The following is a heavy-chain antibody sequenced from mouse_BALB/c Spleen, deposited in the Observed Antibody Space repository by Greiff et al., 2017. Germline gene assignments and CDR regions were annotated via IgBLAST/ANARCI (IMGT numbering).Heavy chain of an antibody. CDR1: GFTFSSYT. Sequence: EVQRVESGGGLVQPGGSLKLSCAASGFTFSSYTMSWVRQTPEKRLEWVAYISSGSSTIYYADTVKGRFTISRDNPKNTLFLQMTSLRSEDTAMYYCARGDYDRFAYWGQGTLVTVSA. CDR2: ISSGSSTI. D-gene: IGHD2-4*01. J-gene: IGHJ3*01. CDR3: ARGDYDRFAY. V-gene: IGHV5-17*02.